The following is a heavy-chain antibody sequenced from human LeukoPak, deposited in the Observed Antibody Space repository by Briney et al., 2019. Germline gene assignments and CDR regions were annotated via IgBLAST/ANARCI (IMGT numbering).Heavy chain of an antibody. J-gene: IGHJ4*02. CDR3: AREPYSSGWFDY. Sequence: GGSLRLSCAASGFTFSSYAMHWVRQAPGKGLEYVSAISSNGGSTYYANSVKGRFTISRDDSKNTLYLQMGSLRAEDMAVYYCAREPYSSGWFDYWGQGTLVTVSS. D-gene: IGHD6-19*01. CDR1: GFTFSSYA. V-gene: IGHV3-64*01. CDR2: ISSNGGST.